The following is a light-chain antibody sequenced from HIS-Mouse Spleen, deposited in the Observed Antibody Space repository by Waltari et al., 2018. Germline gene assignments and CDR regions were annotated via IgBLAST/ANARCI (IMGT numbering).Light chain of an antibody. CDR2: EDS. Sequence: SYDLTQPPSVSVSPGQTARITCSGYALPNKYAYWYQQKSGQAPVLVIYEDSKRPSGIPERFSGSSSGTMATLTISGAQVEDEADYYCYSTDSSGNHRVFGGETKLTVL. J-gene: IGLJ2*01. V-gene: IGLV3-10*01. CDR1: ALPNKY. CDR3: YSTDSSGNHRV.